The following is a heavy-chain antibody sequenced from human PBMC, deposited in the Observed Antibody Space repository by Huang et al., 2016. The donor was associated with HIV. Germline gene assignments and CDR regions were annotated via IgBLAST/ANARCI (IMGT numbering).Heavy chain of an antibody. CDR1: GFTFSSYW. CDR3: ARDTDVRGGLDY. Sequence: EVQLVESGGGLVQPGGSLRLSCAASGFTFSSYWMYWVRQAPGKGLVWVSRINSDGSRTKYADSVKGRFTISRDNAKNTLYLQMNSLRVEDTAVYYCARDTDVRGGLDYWGQGTLVTVSS. V-gene: IGHV3-74*01. CDR2: INSDGSRT. D-gene: IGHD4-17*01. J-gene: IGHJ4*02.